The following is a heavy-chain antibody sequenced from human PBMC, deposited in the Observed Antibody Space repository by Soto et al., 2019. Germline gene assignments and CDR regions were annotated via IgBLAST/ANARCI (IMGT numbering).Heavy chain of an antibody. CDR2: IFSNDEK. V-gene: IGHV2-26*01. J-gene: IGHJ6*03. CDR1: GFSLSNARMG. Sequence: QVTLKESGPVLVKPTEPLTLTCTVSGFSLSNARMGVSWIRQPPGKALEWLAHIFSNDEKSYSTSLKSRLTISNDTSKSQVVLTMTNMDPVDTATYYCAQTPGPLSFYYMDVWGKGTTVTVSS. CDR3: AQTPGPLSFYYMDV.